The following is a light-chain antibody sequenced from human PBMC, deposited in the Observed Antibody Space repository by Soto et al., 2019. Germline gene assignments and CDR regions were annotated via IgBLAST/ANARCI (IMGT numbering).Light chain of an antibody. J-gene: IGKJ4*01. CDR1: QTVLYSPNNMNY. V-gene: IGKV4-1*01. Sequence: DIVMTQSPDSLAVSLGEGVTINCKSSQTVLYSPNNMNYLAWYHQKPGQPPKLLLYWASTRESGVPDRFSGSGSGTDFTLTISSLQAEDVAVYYCQQFLYLHPTLGGGTKVDIK. CDR2: WAS. CDR3: QQFLYLHPT.